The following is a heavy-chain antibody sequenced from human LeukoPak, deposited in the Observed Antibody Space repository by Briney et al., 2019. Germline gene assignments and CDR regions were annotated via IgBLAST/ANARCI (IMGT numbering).Heavy chain of an antibody. Sequence: GESLKISCKGSGYSFTSYWIGWVRQMPGKVLEWMGIIYPGDSDTRYSPSFQGQVTISADKSISTAYLQWSSLKASDTAMYYCARHVVPAAMGVNWFDPWGQGTLVTVSS. CDR2: IYPGDSDT. V-gene: IGHV5-51*01. CDR1: GYSFTSYW. CDR3: ARHVVPAAMGVNWFDP. D-gene: IGHD2-2*01. J-gene: IGHJ5*02.